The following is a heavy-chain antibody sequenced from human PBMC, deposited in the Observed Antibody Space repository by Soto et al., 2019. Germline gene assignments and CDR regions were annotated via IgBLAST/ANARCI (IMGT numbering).Heavy chain of an antibody. CDR1: GFTFSSYA. D-gene: IGHD3-10*01. Sequence: QVQLVESGGGVVQPGRSLRLSCAASGFTFSSYAMHWVRQAPGKGLEWVAVISYDGSNKYYADSVKGRFTISRDNSKNTLYLQMNSLRAEDTAVYYYARSMVRGVIIPYYYYGMDVWGQGTTVTVSS. V-gene: IGHV3-30-3*01. CDR3: ARSMVRGVIIPYYYYGMDV. J-gene: IGHJ6*02. CDR2: ISYDGSNK.